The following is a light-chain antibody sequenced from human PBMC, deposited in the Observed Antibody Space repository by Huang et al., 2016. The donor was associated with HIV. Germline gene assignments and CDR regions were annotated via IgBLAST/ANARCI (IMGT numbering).Light chain of an antibody. CDR1: QSVGSY. V-gene: IGKV3-11*01. CDR2: DAS. Sequence: EIVLTQSPATLSLSPGERATLSCRASQSVGSYLAWYQQKPGQAPRLLSYDASNRATGIPARFSGSGSGTDFTLTISSLEPEDFAVYYCQQRSNWPPFTFGPGTKVDIK. CDR3: QQRSNWPPFT. J-gene: IGKJ3*01.